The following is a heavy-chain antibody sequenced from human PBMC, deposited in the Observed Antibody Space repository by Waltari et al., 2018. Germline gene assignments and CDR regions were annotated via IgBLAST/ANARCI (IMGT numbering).Heavy chain of an antibody. D-gene: IGHD2-2*01. J-gene: IGHJ4*02. CDR1: GGSISSHY. V-gene: IGHV4-59*11. CDR2: IYYSGST. CDR3: ASVPAGT. Sequence: QVQLQESGPGLVKPSETLSLTCTVSGGSISSHYWSWIRQPPGKGLEWIGYIYYSGSTNYNPSLKSRVTISVDTSKNQFSLKLSSVTAADTAVYYCASVPAGTWGQGTLVTVSS.